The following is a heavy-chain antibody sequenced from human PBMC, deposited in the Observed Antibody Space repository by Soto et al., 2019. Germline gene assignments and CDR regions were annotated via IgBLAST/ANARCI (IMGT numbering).Heavy chain of an antibody. D-gene: IGHD1-26*01. J-gene: IGHJ5*02. Sequence: GPRLVNPTHTFTLTCTFSGFSLSSSGVGVGWIRQPPGKALEWLALIYCDDDKRYCPSLKSRLTITKDTSKNQVVLTMTNMDPVDTGTYYCAHRHMVRATKYNCFDLWCQGTLVTVFS. CDR2: IYCDDDK. CDR3: AHRHMVRATKYNCFDL. V-gene: IGHV2-5*02. CDR1: GFSLSSSGVG.